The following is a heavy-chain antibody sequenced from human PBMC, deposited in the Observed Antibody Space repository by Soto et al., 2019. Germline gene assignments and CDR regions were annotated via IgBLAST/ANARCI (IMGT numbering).Heavy chain of an antibody. CDR1: GFTFSSYG. D-gene: IGHD6-13*01. J-gene: IGHJ4*01. CDR3: AKSPPGRYCSRWVGHPDH. CDR2: ISDDGSSK. Sequence: QVQLMESGGGVVQPGRSLRLSCAASGFTFSSYGMHWVRQAPGKGLEWVAVISDDGSSKYYADSVRGRFTVSRDNSQNTPYLPNNSLRPEETAKYYCAKSPPGRYCSRWVGHPDHRGQGTLVTGSS. V-gene: IGHV3-30*18.